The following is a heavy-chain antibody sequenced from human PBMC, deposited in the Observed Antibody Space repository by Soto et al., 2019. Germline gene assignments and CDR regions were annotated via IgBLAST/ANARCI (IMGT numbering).Heavy chain of an antibody. CDR1: GGSFSGYY. J-gene: IGHJ4*02. V-gene: IGHV4-34*01. Sequence: QVQLQQWGAGLLKPSETLSLTCAVYGGSFSGYYWSWIRQPPGKGLEWIGEINHSGSTNYNPSLKSRVTISVDTSKNQFSLKLSSVTAADTAVYYCARAHVDIVATPIFDYWGQGTLVTVSS. CDR3: ARAHVDIVATPIFDY. D-gene: IGHD5-12*01. CDR2: INHSGST.